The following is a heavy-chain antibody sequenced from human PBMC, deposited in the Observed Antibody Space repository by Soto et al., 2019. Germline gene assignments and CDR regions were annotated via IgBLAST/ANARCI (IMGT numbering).Heavy chain of an antibody. CDR1: GFTFRNYA. V-gene: IGHV3-23*01. D-gene: IGHD6-6*01. CDR3: AKRSSSSTFDS. J-gene: IGHJ4*02. Sequence: GGSLRLSCAASGFTFRNYAMSWVRQVPGKGPEWVSAIDSGGGGTYYADSVKGRFTISRDNSKNTLYLQMNSLRAEDTAVYYCAKRSSSSTFDSWGQGTLVTVSS. CDR2: IDSGGGGT.